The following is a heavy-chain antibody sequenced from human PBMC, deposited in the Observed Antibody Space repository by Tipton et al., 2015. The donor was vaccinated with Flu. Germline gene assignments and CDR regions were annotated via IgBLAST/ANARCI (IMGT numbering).Heavy chain of an antibody. J-gene: IGHJ4*02. D-gene: IGHD3-22*01. CDR2: LTWNSGSV. CDR1: GFTFDNYA. Sequence: SLRLSCAASGFTFDNYAMHWVRQAPGKGLQWVAGLTWNSGSVGYADSVKGRFTISRDNAKDSLYLQMNSLRAEDTALYYCAKAESGYYDASGFYFDYWGQGALVTVSS. CDR3: AKAESGYYDASGFYFDY. V-gene: IGHV3-9*01.